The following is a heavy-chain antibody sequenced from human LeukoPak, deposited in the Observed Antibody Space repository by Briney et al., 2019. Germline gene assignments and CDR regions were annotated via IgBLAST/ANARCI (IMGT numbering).Heavy chain of an antibody. J-gene: IGHJ4*02. V-gene: IGHV1-2*02. CDR3: ARYAFHINPAAAGSPFGY. CDR2: INPNSGGT. Sequence: ASVTVSCKASGYTFTVYYMHWVRQAPGQGLEWMGWINPNSGGTNYAQKFQGRVTMTRDTSISTAYMELSRLRSDDTAVYYCARYAFHINPAAAGSPFGYWGQGTLVTVSS. CDR1: GYTFTVYY. D-gene: IGHD6-13*01.